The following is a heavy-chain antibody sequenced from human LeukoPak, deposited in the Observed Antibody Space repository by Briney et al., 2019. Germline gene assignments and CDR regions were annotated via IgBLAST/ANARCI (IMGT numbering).Heavy chain of an antibody. D-gene: IGHD5-24*01. V-gene: IGHV3-73*01. CDR3: AKDLRWGFDY. CDR1: GFTFSGSA. Sequence: GGSLRLSCVVSGFTFSGSAVHWVRQASGKGLEWVGRIRSKANNYATAYAASVKGRFTISRDDSKNTAYLQMNSLKTEDTAVYYCAKDLRWGFDYWGQGTLVTVSS. J-gene: IGHJ4*02. CDR2: IRSKANNYAT.